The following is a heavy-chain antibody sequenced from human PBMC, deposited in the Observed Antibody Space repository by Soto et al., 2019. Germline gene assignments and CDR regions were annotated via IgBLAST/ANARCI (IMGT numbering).Heavy chain of an antibody. V-gene: IGHV1-46*01. D-gene: IGHD2-21*02. CDR2: INPSSGAT. CDR3: AKYFGGDCRHFDA. CDR1: GYNFIDYD. Sequence: QVQLVQSGAEVKKPGSSVKLSCKASGYNFIDYDIYWVRQAPGQGPEWMGMINPSSGATNYAQKCHSRVTMTSDTSTSTAYLELSSLRSEDAAVYYCAKYFGGDCRHFDAWGQGTLVTVSS. J-gene: IGHJ4*02.